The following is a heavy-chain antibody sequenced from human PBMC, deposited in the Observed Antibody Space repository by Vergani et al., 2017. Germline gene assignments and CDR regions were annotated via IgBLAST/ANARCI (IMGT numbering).Heavy chain of an antibody. D-gene: IGHD2-2*01. J-gene: IGHJ4*02. CDR3: ARGATRYCSSTSCYLRGYYFDY. Sequence: QVQLVQSGAEVKKPGASVKVSCKASGYTFTSYGISWVRQAPGQGLEWMGGFDPEDGETIYAQKFQGRVTMTEDTSTDTAYMELSSLRSEDTAVYYCARGATRYCSSTSCYLRGYYFDYWGQGTLVTVSS. CDR1: GYTFTSYG. CDR2: FDPEDGET. V-gene: IGHV1-24*01.